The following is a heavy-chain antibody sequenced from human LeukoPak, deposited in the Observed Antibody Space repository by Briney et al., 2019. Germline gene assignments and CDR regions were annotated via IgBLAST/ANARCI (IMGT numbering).Heavy chain of an antibody. D-gene: IGHD6-13*01. CDR2: IYYGGST. CDR3: ARCGTAAAGRFDP. J-gene: IGHJ5*02. Sequence: SETLSLTCTVSGGSISRSSYYWGWIRQTPGKGPEWIGSIYYGGSTYYNPSLKSRVTISVDTSKNQFSLKLSSVTAADTAVYYCARCGTAAAGRFDPWGQGTLVTVSS. CDR1: GGSISRSSYY. V-gene: IGHV4-39*01.